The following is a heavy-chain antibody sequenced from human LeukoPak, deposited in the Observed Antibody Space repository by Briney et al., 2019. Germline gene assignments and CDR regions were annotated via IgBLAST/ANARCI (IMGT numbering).Heavy chain of an antibody. D-gene: IGHD2-15*01. CDR2: ISGSGGST. Sequence: GGSLRLSCAASGFTVSSNYMSWVRQAPGKGLEWVSAISGSGGSTYCADSVTGRFTISKDNSKNTLYLKMNSLRAEDTAIYYCAKSRRSTLFDSCGQGTLVTVT. CDR3: AKSRRSTLFDS. CDR1: GFTVSSNY. J-gene: IGHJ4*02. V-gene: IGHV3-23*01.